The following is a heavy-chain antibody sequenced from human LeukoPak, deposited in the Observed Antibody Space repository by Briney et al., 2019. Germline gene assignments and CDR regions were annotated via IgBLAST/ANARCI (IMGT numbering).Heavy chain of an antibody. Sequence: ASVKVSRKASGYTFTSYGISWVRQAPGQGLEWMGWISAYNGNTNYAQKLQGRVTMTTDTSTSTAYMELRSLRSDDTAVYYCARGRGTTPNNWFDPWGQGTLVTVSS. CDR2: ISAYNGNT. D-gene: IGHD4-17*01. V-gene: IGHV1-18*01. J-gene: IGHJ5*02. CDR3: ARGRGTTPNNWFDP. CDR1: GYTFTSYG.